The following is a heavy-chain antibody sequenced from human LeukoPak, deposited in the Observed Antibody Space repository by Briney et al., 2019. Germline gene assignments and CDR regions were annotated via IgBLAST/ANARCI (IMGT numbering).Heavy chain of an antibody. V-gene: IGHV3-11*04. J-gene: IGHJ5*02. Sequence: PGGSLRLSCAASGFTFSDYYMSWIRQAPGKGLEWVSYISSSGSTIYYADSVKGRFTISRDNAKNSLYLQMNSLRAEDTAVYYCARDPCYDFWSGYEYNWFDPWGQGTLVTVSS. D-gene: IGHD3-3*01. CDR1: GFTFSDYY. CDR3: ARDPCYDFWSGYEYNWFDP. CDR2: ISSSGSTI.